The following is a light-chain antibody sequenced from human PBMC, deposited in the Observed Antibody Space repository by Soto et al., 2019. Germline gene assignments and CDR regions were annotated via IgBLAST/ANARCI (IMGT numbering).Light chain of an antibody. CDR3: QQYNSWPLT. CDR2: AAS. CDR1: QSVYNN. V-gene: IGKV3D-15*01. Sequence: EVVRTQSPATLSVSPGGRATLSCRTSQSVYNNLAWYLQKPGQAPRLLISAASTRATGIPARFSGSGSGTEFTLTINSLQSEDFAVYYCQQYNSWPLTFGGGTKVEIK. J-gene: IGKJ4*01.